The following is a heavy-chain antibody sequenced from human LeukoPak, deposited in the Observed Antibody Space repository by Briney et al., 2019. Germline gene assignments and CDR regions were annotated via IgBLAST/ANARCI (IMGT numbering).Heavy chain of an antibody. Sequence: GGSLRLSCAASGFTFSNAWMSWVRQAPGKGLEWVSYISDGSSTIYYADSVKGRFTISRDNAENSLFLQMNSLRADDTAVYYCAREPTRYNLLTYGSWDAFDIWGQGTMVTVSS. D-gene: IGHD3-10*01. CDR1: GFTFSNAW. V-gene: IGHV3-48*04. J-gene: IGHJ3*02. CDR2: ISDGSSTI. CDR3: AREPTRYNLLTYGSWDAFDI.